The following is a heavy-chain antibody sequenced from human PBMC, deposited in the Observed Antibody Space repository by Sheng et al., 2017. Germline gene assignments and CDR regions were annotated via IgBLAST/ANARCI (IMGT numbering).Heavy chain of an antibody. J-gene: IGHJ6*03. CDR2: ISYDGSNK. Sequence: QVQLVESGGGVVQPGRSLRLSCAASGFTFSSYAMHWVRQAPGKGLEWVAVISYDGSNKYYADSVKGRFTISRDNSKNTLYLQMNSLRAEDTAVYYCARDSKKVIYYYYYMDVWGKGTTVTVSS. CDR3: ARDSKKVIYYYYYMDV. V-gene: IGHV3-30-3*01. D-gene: IGHD3-22*01. CDR1: GFTFSSYA.